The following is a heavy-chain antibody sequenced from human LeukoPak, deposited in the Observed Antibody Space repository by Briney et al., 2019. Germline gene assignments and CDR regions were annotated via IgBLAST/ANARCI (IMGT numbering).Heavy chain of an antibody. CDR3: ARSDIYSSSWLNAFDI. CDR2: LNDAGRST. D-gene: IGHD6-13*01. Sequence: PGGSLRLSCAASGFTFSSSIMSWVRQAPGKGLEWVSTLNDAGRSTYYADSVKGRFTISRDNSKNTLYLQMNSLRAEDTAVYYCARSDIYSSSWLNAFDIWGQGTMVTVSS. CDR1: GFTFSSSI. J-gene: IGHJ3*02. V-gene: IGHV3-23*01.